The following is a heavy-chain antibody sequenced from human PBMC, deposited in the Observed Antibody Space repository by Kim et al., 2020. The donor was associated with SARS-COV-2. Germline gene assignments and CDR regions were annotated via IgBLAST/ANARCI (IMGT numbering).Heavy chain of an antibody. CDR2: ISWNSGSI. CDR1: GFTFDDYA. CDR3: AKDLGDGSDYYYYGMDV. D-gene: IGHD2-21*01. J-gene: IGHJ6*02. V-gene: IGHV3-9*01. Sequence: GGSLRLSCAASGFTFDDYAMHWVRQAPGKGLEWVSGISWNSGSIGYADSVKGRFTISRDNAKNSLYLQMNSLRAEDTALYYCAKDLGDGSDYYYYGMDVWGQGTTVTVSS.